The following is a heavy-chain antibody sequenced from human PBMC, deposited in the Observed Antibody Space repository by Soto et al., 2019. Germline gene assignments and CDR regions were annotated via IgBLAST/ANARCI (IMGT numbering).Heavy chain of an antibody. J-gene: IGHJ6*02. CDR2: IYPGDSDT. CDR3: ARQYDFWSGYSQKTDYYYYGMDV. CDR1: GYSFTSYW. V-gene: IGHV5-51*01. Sequence: GESLKISCKGSGYSFTSYWIGWVRQMPGKGLEWMGIIYPGDSDTRYSPSFQGRVTISADKSISTAYLQWSSLKASDTAMYYCARQYDFWSGYSQKTDYYYYGMDVWGQGTMVTVSS. D-gene: IGHD3-3*01.